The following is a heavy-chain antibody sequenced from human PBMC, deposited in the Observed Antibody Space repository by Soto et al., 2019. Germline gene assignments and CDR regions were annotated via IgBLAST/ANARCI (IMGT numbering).Heavy chain of an antibody. CDR2: ISAYNGNT. CDR1: GYTFTSYG. CDR3: ARDNWNYPTSHYYYYGMDV. V-gene: IGHV1-18*01. J-gene: IGHJ6*02. D-gene: IGHD1-7*01. Sequence: ASVKVSCKASGYTFTSYGISWVRQAPGQGLEWMGWISAYNGNTNYAQKLQGRVTMTTDTSTSTAYMELRSLRSDDTAVYCCARDNWNYPTSHYYYYGMDVWGQGTTVTVSS.